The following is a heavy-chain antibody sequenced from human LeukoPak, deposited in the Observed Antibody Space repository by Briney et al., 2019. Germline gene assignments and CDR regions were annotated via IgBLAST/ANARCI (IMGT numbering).Heavy chain of an antibody. CDR3: ARLEYYYVSGNYYKLFDY. J-gene: IGHJ4*02. V-gene: IGHV3-48*01. CDR1: GFTFSSYN. CDR2: ISSSGSTI. D-gene: IGHD3-10*01. Sequence: PGGSLRLSCAASGFTFSSYNMNWVRQAPGKGLEWVSDISSSGSTIYFADSVKGRFTISRDNAKNSLYLQMNSLRGEDTAVYYCARLEYYYVSGNYYKLFDYWGQGTLVTVCS.